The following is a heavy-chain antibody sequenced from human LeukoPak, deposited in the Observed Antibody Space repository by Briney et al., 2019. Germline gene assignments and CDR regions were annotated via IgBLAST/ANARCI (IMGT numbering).Heavy chain of an antibody. J-gene: IGHJ4*02. CDR2: ISSSSSYT. CDR3: VRTLRGYSGCDPPDY. Sequence: GGSLRLSCAASGFTFSDYYMSWIRQAPGKGLEWVSYISSSSSYTNYADSVKGRFTISRDNAKNSLYLQMNSLRAEDTAVYCCVRTLRGYSGCDPPDYWGQGTLVTVSS. V-gene: IGHV3-11*06. CDR1: GFTFSDYY. D-gene: IGHD5-12*01.